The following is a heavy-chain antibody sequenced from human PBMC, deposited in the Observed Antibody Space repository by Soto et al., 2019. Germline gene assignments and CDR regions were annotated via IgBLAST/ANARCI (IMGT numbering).Heavy chain of an antibody. D-gene: IGHD3-16*01. J-gene: IGHJ3*02. Sequence: QVQLVESGGVLVKPGGSLRLSCAASGFTFSNYYMTWFRQAPGKGLEWVSYMSETGGTISYTDSVKGRFTISRDNAKNSVYLHMNSLRAEDTALYYCTRGEIGLKAFDIWGQGTLVTVYS. CDR3: TRGEIGLKAFDI. CDR1: GFTFSNYY. V-gene: IGHV3-11*01. CDR2: MSETGGTI.